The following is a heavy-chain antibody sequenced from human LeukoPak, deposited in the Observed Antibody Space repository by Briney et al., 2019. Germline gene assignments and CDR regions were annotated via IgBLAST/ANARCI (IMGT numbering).Heavy chain of an antibody. V-gene: IGHV1-69*04. J-gene: IGHJ6*02. Sequence: ASVKVSFKASGGTFSSYAISWVRQAPGQGLEWMGRIIPILGIANYAQKFQGRVTITADKSTSTAYMELSSLRSEDTAVYYCARTSYSGSTYYYGMDVWGQGTTVTVSS. CDR1: GGTFSSYA. CDR2: IIPILGIA. CDR3: ARTSYSGSTYYYGMDV. D-gene: IGHD5-12*01.